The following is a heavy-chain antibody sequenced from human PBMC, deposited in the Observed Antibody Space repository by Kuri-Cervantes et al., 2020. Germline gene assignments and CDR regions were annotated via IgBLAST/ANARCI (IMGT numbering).Heavy chain of an antibody. J-gene: IGHJ4*02. Sequence: GESLKISCKGSGYSFTSYWIGWVRLMPGKGLEWLGIIYPGDSDTRYSPSFQGQVTISADKSISTAYLQWSSLEASDTAVYYCARHEYFYGSGDYWGQGTLVTISS. CDR2: IYPGDSDT. CDR1: GYSFTSYW. D-gene: IGHD3-10*01. CDR3: ARHEYFYGSGDY. V-gene: IGHV5-51*01.